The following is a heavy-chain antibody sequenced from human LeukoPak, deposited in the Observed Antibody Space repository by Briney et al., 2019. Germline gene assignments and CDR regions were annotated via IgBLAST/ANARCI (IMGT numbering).Heavy chain of an antibody. V-gene: IGHV4-34*01. D-gene: IGHD3-16*02. Sequence: SETLSLTCAVYGGSFSGYYWSWIRQPPGKGLEWIGEINHSGSTNYNPSLKSRVTISVDTSKNQFSLKLSSVTAADTAVYYCARQVYMITFWGVIGLSPDYWGQGTLVTVSS. CDR1: GGSFSGYY. CDR3: ARQVYMITFWGVIGLSPDY. J-gene: IGHJ4*02. CDR2: INHSGST.